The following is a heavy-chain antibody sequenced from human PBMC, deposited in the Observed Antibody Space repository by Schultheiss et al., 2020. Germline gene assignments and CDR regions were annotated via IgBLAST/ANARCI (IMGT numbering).Heavy chain of an antibody. CDR2: IYYSGST. CDR3: AGDTLAGGFDY. Sequence: SETLSLTCTVSGGSISSGGYYWSWIRQHPGKGLEWIGYIYYSGSTNYNPSLKSRVTISVDTSKNQFSLKLSSVTAADTAVYYCAGDTLAGGFDYWGQGTMVNVSS. CDR1: GGSISSGGYY. J-gene: IGHJ4*02. V-gene: IGHV4-61*08. D-gene: IGHD3-16*01.